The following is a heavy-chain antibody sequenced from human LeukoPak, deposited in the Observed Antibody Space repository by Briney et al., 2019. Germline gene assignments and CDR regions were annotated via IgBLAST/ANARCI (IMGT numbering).Heavy chain of an antibody. CDR1: GFTVSNKY. V-gene: IGHV3-53*01. J-gene: IGHJ4*02. Sequence: SGGSLRLSCAASGFTVSNKYMTWVRQAPGKGLEWVSVIYDDGRTYYADSVKGRFTISRDSFKNIVDLQMNSLRADDTAVYFCQVTDTDSFDFWGQGTLVTVSS. CDR3: QVTDTDSFDF. CDR2: IYDDGRT. D-gene: IGHD2-21*02.